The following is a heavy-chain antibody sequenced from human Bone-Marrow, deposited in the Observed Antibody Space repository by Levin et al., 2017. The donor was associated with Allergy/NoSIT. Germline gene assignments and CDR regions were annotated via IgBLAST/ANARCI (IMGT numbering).Heavy chain of an antibody. CDR2: VHYSGST. V-gene: IGHV4-39*01. CDR1: GDSLNSGSYY. J-gene: IGHJ6*02. Sequence: SSETLSLSCSVSGDSLNSGSYYWAWVRQPPGKGLEWIGSVHYSGSTYYNASLKSRVAISVDTSKNQFFLGLRSLNVADTAVYYCAKQGAGRSGAPYYYGIDAWGQGATVTVSS. D-gene: IGHD3-10*01. CDR3: AKQGAGRSGAPYYYGIDA.